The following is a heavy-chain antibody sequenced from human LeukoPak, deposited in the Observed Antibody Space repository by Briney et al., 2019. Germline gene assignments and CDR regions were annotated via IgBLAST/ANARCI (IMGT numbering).Heavy chain of an antibody. CDR2: IYYSGST. D-gene: IGHD2-2*01. Sequence: PETLSLTCTVSGGSISSYYWSWIRQPPGKGLEWIGYIYYSGSTYYNPSLKSRVTISVDTSKNQFSLKLSSVTAADTAVYYCARYLLGYCSSTSCTDYWGQGTLVTVSS. V-gene: IGHV4-59*06. CDR3: ARYLLGYCSSTSCTDY. J-gene: IGHJ4*02. CDR1: GGSISSYY.